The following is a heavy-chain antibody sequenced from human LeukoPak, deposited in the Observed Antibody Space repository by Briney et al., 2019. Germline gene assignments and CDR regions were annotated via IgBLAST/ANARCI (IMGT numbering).Heavy chain of an antibody. V-gene: IGHV4-59*01. CDR2: IYYSGSS. J-gene: IGHJ5*02. CDR3: ARSQYQLLDFDP. CDR1: GGSISSYY. D-gene: IGHD2-2*01. Sequence: PSETLSLTCTVSGGSISSYYWSWIREPPGKGMEGIGYIYYSGSSNYNTSLKSRVTISVDTSKNQFSLKLSSVTAADTAVYYCARSQYQLLDFDPWGQGTLVTVSS.